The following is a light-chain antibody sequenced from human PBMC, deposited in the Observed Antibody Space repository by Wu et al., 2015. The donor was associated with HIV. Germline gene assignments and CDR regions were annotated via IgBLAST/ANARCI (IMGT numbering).Light chain of an antibody. CDR1: QSIGNW. Sequence: DIQMTQSPSTLPASVGDRVIITCRASQSIGNWLAWYQQKPGNAPKLLIYKASTLESGVPSRFSGSGSGTDFTLTINCLQSEDFASYYCQQYYNYPQTFGQGTKVEIK. J-gene: IGKJ1*01. CDR3: QQYYNYPQT. V-gene: IGKV1-5*03. CDR2: KAS.